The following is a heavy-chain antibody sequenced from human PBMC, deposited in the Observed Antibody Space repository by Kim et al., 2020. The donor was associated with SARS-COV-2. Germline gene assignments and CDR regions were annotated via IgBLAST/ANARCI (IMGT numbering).Heavy chain of an antibody. CDR1: GFTFSSYW. V-gene: IGHV3-74*01. Sequence: GGSLRLSCAASGFTFSSYWMHWVRQAPGKGLVWVSRINSDGSSTSYADSVKGRFTISRDNAKNTLYLQMNSLRAEDTAVYYCAREGQWLAGNDYWGQGTLVTVSS. J-gene: IGHJ4*02. CDR2: INSDGSST. D-gene: IGHD6-19*01. CDR3: AREGQWLAGNDY.